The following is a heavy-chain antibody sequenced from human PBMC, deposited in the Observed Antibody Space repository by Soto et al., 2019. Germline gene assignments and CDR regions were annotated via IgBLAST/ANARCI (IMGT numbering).Heavy chain of an antibody. Sequence: ASETLSLTCTVSGGSIHNNYYYWGWVRQPPGKGLEWIASISYSGTTYYNPSLRSRVSKSIDTSTNQFSLNLTSVTAEDTAVYYCAKERYSSGSSGLFDYWGQGTLVTVSS. CDR1: GGSIHNNYYY. CDR3: AKERYSSGSSGLFDY. D-gene: IGHD3-22*01. V-gene: IGHV4-39*02. CDR2: ISYSGTT. J-gene: IGHJ4*02.